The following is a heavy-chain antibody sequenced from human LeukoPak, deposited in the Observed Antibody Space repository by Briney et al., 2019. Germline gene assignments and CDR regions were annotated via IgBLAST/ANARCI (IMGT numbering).Heavy chain of an antibody. Sequence: EGSLRLSCAASGFTFSSYAMSWVRQAPGKGLEWVANMKYDGSERNYVDSVRGRFTISRDNVQNSLSLQMNSLRAEDTAVYYCARGQEGHFHYAMDVWGQGTTVTVSS. CDR1: GFTFSSYA. CDR3: ARGQEGHFHYAMDV. CDR2: MKYDGSER. V-gene: IGHV3-7*01. J-gene: IGHJ6*02.